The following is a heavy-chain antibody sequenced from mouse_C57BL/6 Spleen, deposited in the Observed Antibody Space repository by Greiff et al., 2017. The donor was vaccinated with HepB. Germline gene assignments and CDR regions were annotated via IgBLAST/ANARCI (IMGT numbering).Heavy chain of an antibody. D-gene: IGHD1-1*01. Sequence: EVQLVESGGGLVKPGGSLKLSCAASGFTFSSYAMSWVRQTPEKRLEWVATISDGGSYTYYPDNVKGRFTISRDNAKNNLYLQMSHLKSEDTAMYYCARAPYYYGSEESWFAYWGQGTLVTVSA. J-gene: IGHJ3*01. CDR1: GFTFSSYA. V-gene: IGHV5-4*01. CDR3: ARAPYYYGSEESWFAY. CDR2: ISDGGSYT.